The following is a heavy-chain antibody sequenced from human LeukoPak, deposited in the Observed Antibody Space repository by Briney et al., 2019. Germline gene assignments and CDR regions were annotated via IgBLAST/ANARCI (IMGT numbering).Heavy chain of an antibody. J-gene: IGHJ6*02. CDR3: ARGHSYGFGYYYYGMDV. CDR1: GGSFSGYY. D-gene: IGHD5-18*01. V-gene: IGHV4-34*01. CDR2: INHSGST. Sequence: SETLSLTCAVYGGSFSGYYWSWIRQSPGKGLEWIGEINHSGSTNYNPSLKSRVTISVDTSKNQFSLKLSSVTAADTAVYYCARGHSYGFGYYYYGMDVWGQGTTVTVSS.